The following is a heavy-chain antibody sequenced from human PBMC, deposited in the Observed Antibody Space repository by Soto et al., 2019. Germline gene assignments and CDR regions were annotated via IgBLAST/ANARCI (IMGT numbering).Heavy chain of an antibody. CDR3: ACGVSNFDY. Sequence: SETLYITCTVSGGSISSYYWSWIRQPPGKGLEWIGYIYYSGSTNYNPSLKSRFTISVDTSKNQFSLKLCFVTAADTAVYYCACGVSNFDYWGQGTLVTVSS. J-gene: IGHJ4*02. V-gene: IGHV4-59*01. D-gene: IGHD2-21*01. CDR2: IYYSGST. CDR1: GGSISSYY.